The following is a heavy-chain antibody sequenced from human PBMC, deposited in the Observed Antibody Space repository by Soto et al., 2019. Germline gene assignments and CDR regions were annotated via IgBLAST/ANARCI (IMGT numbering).Heavy chain of an antibody. Sequence: GGSLRLSCAASGFTFSSYAMHWVRQAPGKGLEYVSAISSNGGSTYYADSVKGRFTISRDNSKNTLYLQMGSPRAEDMAVYYCARSGPSGHLDYWGQGTLVTVSS. D-gene: IGHD3-10*01. J-gene: IGHJ4*02. V-gene: IGHV3-64*02. CDR1: GFTFSSYA. CDR2: ISSNGGST. CDR3: ARSGPSGHLDY.